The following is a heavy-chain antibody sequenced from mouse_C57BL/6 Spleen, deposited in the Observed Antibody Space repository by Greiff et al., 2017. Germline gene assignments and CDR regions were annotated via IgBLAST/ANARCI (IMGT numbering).Heavy chain of an antibody. V-gene: IGHV8-12*01. CDR2: IYGDDDK. J-gene: IGHJ4*01. Sequence: QVTLTECGPGILQSSQTLSLTCSFSGFSLSTSGMGVSWISQPSGKGLEWLAHIYGDDDKRYNPARKSRLTISKDTSRNQVFLKITSVDTADTATYYCARIYYDYDGDPMYYWGQGTSVTVSS. D-gene: IGHD2-4*01. CDR3: ARIYYDYDGDPMYY. CDR1: GFSLSTSGMG.